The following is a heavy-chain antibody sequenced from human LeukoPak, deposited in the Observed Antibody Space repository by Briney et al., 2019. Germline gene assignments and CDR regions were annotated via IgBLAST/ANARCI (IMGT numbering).Heavy chain of an antibody. D-gene: IGHD6-19*01. V-gene: IGHV4-39*02. CDR1: GGSINSSTYY. CDR2: IYYIENT. J-gene: IGHJ4*02. CDR3: ARGGQWLAHYFDY. Sequence: SETLSLTSTVSGGSINSSTYYWGWIRQPPGKGLEWIGSIYYIENTYYNPSLKSRVTISVDTSKNNFSLKLGSVTAADTAVYFCARGGQWLAHYFDYWGQGTLVTVSS.